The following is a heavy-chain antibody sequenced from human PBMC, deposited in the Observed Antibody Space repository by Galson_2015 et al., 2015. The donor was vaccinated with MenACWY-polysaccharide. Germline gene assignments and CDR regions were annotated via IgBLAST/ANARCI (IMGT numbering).Heavy chain of an antibody. CDR2: IRNSGST. V-gene: IGHV4-59*08. CDR1: GASISTSD. CDR3: ARLQGLGKISPWFDP. D-gene: IGHD3-16*01. Sequence: ETLSLICTVSGASISTSDWSWIRQPPGKGLEWVGYIRNSGSTNYNPSLRSRVTILADTSRNQFSLKLRSVTAADTAVYYCARLQGLGKISPWFDPWGQGALVTVSS. J-gene: IGHJ5*02.